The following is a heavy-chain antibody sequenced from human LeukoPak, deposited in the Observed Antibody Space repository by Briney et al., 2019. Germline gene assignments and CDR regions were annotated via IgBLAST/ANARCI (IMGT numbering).Heavy chain of an antibody. CDR2: LSYDGNYK. CDR3: ARYAEYAVSTPCY. CDR1: GFTFSSYG. J-gene: IGHJ4*02. D-gene: IGHD2-8*01. Sequence: PGGSLRLSCAASGFTFSSYGMHWVRQAPRKGLEWVAVLSYDGNYKYYADSVKGRFAISRDNSENTLYLQMNSLRAEDTAVYYCARYAEYAVSTPCYWGQGTLVTVSA. V-gene: IGHV3-30*03.